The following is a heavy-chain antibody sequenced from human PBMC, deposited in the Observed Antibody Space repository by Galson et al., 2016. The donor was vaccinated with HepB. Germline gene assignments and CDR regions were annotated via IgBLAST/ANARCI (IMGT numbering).Heavy chain of an antibody. Sequence: SLRLSCAASGFSVKNNYMTWVRQAPGKGLEWVSIIYNNGSTYYADPVKGRFTISRDNAKNTLYLQMNSLRAEDTAVYYCAREGYYYDNSFFRRENAFDIWGQGTMVTVSS. J-gene: IGHJ3*02. CDR1: GFSVKNNY. D-gene: IGHD3-22*01. CDR2: IYNNGST. CDR3: AREGYYYDNSFFRRENAFDI. V-gene: IGHV3-66*01.